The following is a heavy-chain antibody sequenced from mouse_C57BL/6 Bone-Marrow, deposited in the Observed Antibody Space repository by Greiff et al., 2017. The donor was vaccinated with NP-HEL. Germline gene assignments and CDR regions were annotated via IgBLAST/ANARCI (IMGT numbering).Heavy chain of an antibody. CDR1: GYAFSSSW. CDR3: ARGRCYGSSSWFAY. V-gene: IGHV1-82*01. D-gene: IGHD1-1*01. Sequence: QVQLQQSGPELVKPGASVKISCKASGYAFSSSWMNWVKQRPGKGLEWIGRIYPGDGDTNYNGKFKGKATLTADKSSSTAYMQLSSLTSEDSAVYFCARGRCYGSSSWFAYWGQGTLVTVSA. CDR2: IYPGDGDT. J-gene: IGHJ3*01.